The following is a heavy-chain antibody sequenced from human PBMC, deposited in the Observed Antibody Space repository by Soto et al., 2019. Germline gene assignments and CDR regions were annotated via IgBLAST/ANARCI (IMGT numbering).Heavy chain of an antibody. CDR2: INTDGSVA. V-gene: IGHV3-23*03. CDR1: GFTFSSYA. J-gene: IGHJ4*02. D-gene: IGHD1-26*01. CDR3: ARRGSGSYYDY. Sequence: GGSLRLSCAASGFTFSSYAMSWVRQAPGKGLEWVSRINTDGSVAMYVDSVKGRFTISRDDAKNTLYLQMNSLRAEDTAVYYCARRGSGSYYDYWGQGTLVTVSS.